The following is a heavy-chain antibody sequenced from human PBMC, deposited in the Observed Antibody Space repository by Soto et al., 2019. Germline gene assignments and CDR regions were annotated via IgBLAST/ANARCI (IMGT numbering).Heavy chain of an antibody. CDR2: IYHSGST. CDR3: ARRETDWFDP. Sequence: SETLSLTCAVSGGSISSSNWWSWVRQPPGKGLEWIGEIYHSGSTNYSPSLKSRVTISDDTSTNQFFLTLTSVTAADTAVYYCARRETDWFDPWGQGTLVTVSS. CDR1: GGSISSSNW. V-gene: IGHV4-4*02. J-gene: IGHJ5*02.